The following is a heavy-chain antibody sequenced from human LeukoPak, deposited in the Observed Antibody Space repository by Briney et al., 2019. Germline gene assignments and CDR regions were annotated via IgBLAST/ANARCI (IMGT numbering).Heavy chain of an antibody. J-gene: IGHJ4*02. CDR1: GGSFSGYY. V-gene: IGHV4-34*01. D-gene: IGHD6-19*01. Sequence: SETLSLTCVVYGGSFSGYYSSSVRHPPRSRLEWIGEINNRGSTNYNPSLKSRVSISVDTSKNQFSLKLTSVTAADTAVYYCAGKAVAGPYFDYWGQGTLVTVSS. CDR3: AGKAVAGPYFDY. CDR2: INNRGST.